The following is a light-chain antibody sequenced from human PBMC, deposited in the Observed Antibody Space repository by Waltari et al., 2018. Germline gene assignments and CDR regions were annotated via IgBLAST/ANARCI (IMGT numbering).Light chain of an antibody. J-gene: IGLJ1*01. V-gene: IGLV2-11*01. Sequence: QSALTQPRSVSGFPGQSVTISWTEPSSDVVGSNYVSWYQQHPGKAPKLMIYDVSKRPSGVPDRFSGSKSGNTASLTISGLQAEDEADYYCCSYAGSYVFGTGTKVTVL. CDR2: DVS. CDR1: SSDVVGSNY. CDR3: CSYAGSYV.